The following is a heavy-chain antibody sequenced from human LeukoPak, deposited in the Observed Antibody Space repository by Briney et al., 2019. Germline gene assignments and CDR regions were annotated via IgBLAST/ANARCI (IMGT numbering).Heavy chain of an antibody. Sequence: GRSLRLSCAASGFTFSTYAMHWVRQPPGKGLEWLAAVFYDGSGKRYADTVKGRFTISRDNSKNTLYLQINSLRAEDTAVYYCARDQALYFSYGDYWGQGTLVTVSS. D-gene: IGHD2/OR15-2a*01. CDR1: GFTFSTYA. J-gene: IGHJ4*02. CDR3: ARDQALYFSYGDY. CDR2: VFYDGSGK. V-gene: IGHV3-33*01.